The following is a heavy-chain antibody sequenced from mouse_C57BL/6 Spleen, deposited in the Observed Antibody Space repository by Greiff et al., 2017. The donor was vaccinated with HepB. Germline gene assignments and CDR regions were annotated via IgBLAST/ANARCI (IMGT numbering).Heavy chain of an antibody. V-gene: IGHV1-80*01. CDR1: GYAFSSYW. D-gene: IGHD2-1*01. CDR2: IYPGDGDT. CDR3: ARLDGNYPFDY. Sequence: VQLQQSGAELVKPGASVKISCKASGYAFSSYWMNWVKQRPGKGLEWIGQIYPGDGDTNYNGKVKGKATLTADKSSSTAYMQLSSLTSEGSAVYLCARLDGNYPFDYWGQGTTLTVSS. J-gene: IGHJ2*01.